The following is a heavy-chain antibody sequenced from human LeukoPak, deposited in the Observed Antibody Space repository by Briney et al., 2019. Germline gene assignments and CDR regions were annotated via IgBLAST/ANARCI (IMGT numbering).Heavy chain of an antibody. CDR3: ARGYCSSTSCPKGIWFDP. V-gene: IGHV3-48*01. CDR1: GFTFSSYS. J-gene: IGHJ5*02. CDR2: ISSSSSTI. D-gene: IGHD2-2*01. Sequence: GGSLRLSCAASGFTFSSYSMNWVRQAPGKGLEWVSYISSSSSTIYYADSVKGRFTISRDNAKNSLYLQMNSLRAEDTAVYYCARGYCSSTSCPKGIWFDPWGQGTLVTVSS.